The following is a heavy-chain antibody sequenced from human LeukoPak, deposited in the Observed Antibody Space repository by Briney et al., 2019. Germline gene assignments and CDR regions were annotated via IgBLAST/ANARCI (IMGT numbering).Heavy chain of an antibody. V-gene: IGHV2-5*01. CDR1: GFSLSTSGVG. D-gene: IGHD3-16*02. CDR2: IYWNDDK. CDR3: ARPLGGVIQLFDYFDY. J-gene: IGHJ4*02. Sequence: PXLVXPTQTLTLTCTFSGFSLSTSGVGVGWIRQPPGKALEWLALIYWNDDKRYSPSLKSRLTITKDTSKNQVVLTMTNMDPVDTATYYCARPLGGVIQLFDYFDYWGQGTLVTVSS.